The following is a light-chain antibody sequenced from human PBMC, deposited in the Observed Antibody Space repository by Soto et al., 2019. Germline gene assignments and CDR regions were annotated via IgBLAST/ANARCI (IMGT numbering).Light chain of an antibody. J-gene: IGLJ1*01. Sequence: QSVLTQPASVSGSPGQSITISCTGTSSDVGGYNYVSWYQQHPGKAPKLMIYEVSNRPSGVSNRFSGSKSGNTASLTISGLQAEDEADYYCSSYTSSSTLLGTGTKRTVL. CDR2: EVS. CDR3: SSYTSSSTL. V-gene: IGLV2-14*01. CDR1: SSDVGGYNY.